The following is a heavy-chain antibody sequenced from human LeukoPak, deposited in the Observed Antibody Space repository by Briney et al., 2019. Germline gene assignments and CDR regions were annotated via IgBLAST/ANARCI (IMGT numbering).Heavy chain of an antibody. CDR3: ARAWGSNYGYFDY. CDR1: GASFSGYY. CDR2: IKHSGST. Sequence: SQSLSPTRAVDGASFSGYYCSCIRHPARNGLEWTGQIKHSGSTNYNPSLKSRVTISVDTSKNQFSLKLSSVGAAEAAVYYCARAWGSNYGYFDYWGQGTLVTVSS. V-gene: IGHV4-34*01. D-gene: IGHD4-11*01. J-gene: IGHJ4*02.